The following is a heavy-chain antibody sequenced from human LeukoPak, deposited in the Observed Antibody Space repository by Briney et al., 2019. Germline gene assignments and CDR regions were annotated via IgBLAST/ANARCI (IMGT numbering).Heavy chain of an antibody. CDR1: GFTFSSYG. CDR3: AKGHYGSGSYPYYMDV. V-gene: IGHV3-23*01. Sequence: GGSLRLSCAASGFTFSSYGMSWVRQAPGKGLEWVSAISGSGGSTYYADSVKGRFTISRDNSKNTLYLQMNSLRAEDTAVYYCAKGHYGSGSYPYYMDVWGKGTTVTIPS. J-gene: IGHJ6*03. CDR2: ISGSGGST. D-gene: IGHD3-10*01.